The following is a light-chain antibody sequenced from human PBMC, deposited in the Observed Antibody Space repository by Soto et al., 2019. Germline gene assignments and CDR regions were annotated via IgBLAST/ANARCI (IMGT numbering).Light chain of an antibody. J-gene: IGLJ1*01. CDR3: HSYDISLSGFHV. CDR1: ISNIGAGYD. CDR2: GNS. V-gene: IGLV1-40*01. Sequence: QSVLTQPPSVSGAPGQRVTISCTGSISNIGAGYDVHWYQQLPGTVPKVLIYGNSNRPSGVPDRFSGSKSGPSASLAITGRQAEDESDYYCHSYDISLSGFHVFGAGTKLTVL.